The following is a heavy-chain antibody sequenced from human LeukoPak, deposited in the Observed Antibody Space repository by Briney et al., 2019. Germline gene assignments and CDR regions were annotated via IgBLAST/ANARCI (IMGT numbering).Heavy chain of an antibody. CDR2: ISGSGGST. D-gene: IGHD2-2*01. CDR3: ARYCSSTSCPNYYYYGMDV. J-gene: IGHJ6*02. V-gene: IGHV3-23*01. Sequence: GGSLRLSCAASGFTFSSYAMSWVRQAPGKGLEWVSAISGSGGSTYYADSVKGRSTISRDNSKNTLYLQMNSLRAEDTAVYYCARYCSSTSCPNYYYYGMDVWGQGTTVTVSS. CDR1: GFTFSSYA.